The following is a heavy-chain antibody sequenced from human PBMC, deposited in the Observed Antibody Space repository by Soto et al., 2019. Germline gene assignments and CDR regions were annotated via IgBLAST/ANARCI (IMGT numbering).Heavy chain of an antibody. CDR2: IYYSGST. D-gene: IGHD2-21*02. CDR3: ARHEAPRGDYYC. Sequence: SETLSLTCTVSGGSISTGDYYWCWLRQPRRKGLEWIGHIYYSGSTYYNPCPLSRATISVDTPKNQCSRKLSSVTAPDTVEYYCARHEAPRGDYYCRGQGSPVTVSS. V-gene: IGHV4-30-4*01. J-gene: IGHJ4*01. CDR1: GGSISTGDYY.